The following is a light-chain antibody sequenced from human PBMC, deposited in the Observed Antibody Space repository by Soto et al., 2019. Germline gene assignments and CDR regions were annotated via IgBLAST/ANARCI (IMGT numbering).Light chain of an antibody. CDR1: SSDVGGYNY. V-gene: IGLV2-14*01. Sequence: QSALTQPASVSGSPGQSISISCSGTSSDVGGYNYVSWYQQHPGKAPKLIIYDVSNRPSGVSSRFSGSKSGNTASLTISGLQAEDEADYYCSSYARSNIVVFGAGTKVTV. CDR3: SSYARSNIVV. CDR2: DVS. J-gene: IGLJ2*01.